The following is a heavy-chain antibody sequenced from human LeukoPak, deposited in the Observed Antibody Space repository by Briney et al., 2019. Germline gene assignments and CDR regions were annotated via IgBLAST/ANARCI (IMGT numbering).Heavy chain of an antibody. J-gene: IGHJ5*02. V-gene: IGHV1-2*02. CDR1: GDTFSSYA. Sequence: ASVKVSCKASGDTFSSYAISWVRQAPGQGLEWMGWINPNSGGTNYAQKFQGRVTMTRDTSISTAYMELSRLRSDDTAVYYCARDLGWFDPWGQGTLVTVSS. CDR3: ARDLGWFDP. CDR2: INPNSGGT.